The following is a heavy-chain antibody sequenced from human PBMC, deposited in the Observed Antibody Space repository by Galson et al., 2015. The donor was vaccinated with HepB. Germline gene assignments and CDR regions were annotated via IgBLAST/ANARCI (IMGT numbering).Heavy chain of an antibody. CDR3: ARGRQNNRNFDY. CDR1: GFTFSSYS. Sequence: SLRLSCAASGFTFSSYSMNWVRQAPGKGLEWVSSISSSSSYIYSADSVKGRFTISRDNAKNSLYLQMNSLRAEGTAVYYWARGRQNNRNFDYWGQGTLVTVSS. J-gene: IGHJ4*02. CDR2: ISSSSSYI. V-gene: IGHV3-21*01. D-gene: IGHD1/OR15-1a*01.